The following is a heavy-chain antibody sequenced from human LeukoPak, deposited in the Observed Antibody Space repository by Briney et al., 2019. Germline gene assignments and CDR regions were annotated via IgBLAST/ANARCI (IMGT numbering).Heavy chain of an antibody. V-gene: IGHV1-18*01. CDR3: ARDRQDGYCSSTSCYGFDY. D-gene: IGHD2-2*03. Sequence: ASVKVSCKASGFTFTTYGINWVRQAPGQGLEWMGWISAYYGNTNFAQRLQGRVSMTTDTSTSTAYMELSSLRSEDTAVYYCARDRQDGYCSSTSCYGFDYWGQGTLVTVSS. CDR1: GFTFTTYG. J-gene: IGHJ4*02. CDR2: ISAYYGNT.